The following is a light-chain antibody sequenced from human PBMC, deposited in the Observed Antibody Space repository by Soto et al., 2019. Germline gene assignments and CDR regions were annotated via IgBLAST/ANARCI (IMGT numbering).Light chain of an antibody. Sequence: QSALTQPPSVSGSPGQSVTISCTGTSTDFVSYNRVSWYQQPPDTAPKLMIYEASNRPSGVPDRFSGSKSGNTASLTVSGLQAEDEADYYCSSYAGSSNVFGTGTKVTVL. CDR1: STDFVSYNR. CDR3: SSYAGSSNV. J-gene: IGLJ1*01. V-gene: IGLV2-18*02. CDR2: EAS.